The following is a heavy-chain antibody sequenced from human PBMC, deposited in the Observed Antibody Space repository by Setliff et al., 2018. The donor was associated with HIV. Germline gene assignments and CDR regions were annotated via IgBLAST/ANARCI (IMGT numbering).Heavy chain of an antibody. CDR2: FYTSGST. V-gene: IGHV4-4*07. J-gene: IGHJ6*02. Sequence: SETLSLTCTVSGGSISSYYWSWIRQPAGKGLEWIGRFYTSGSTNYNPSLKSRVTMSVDTSKNQFSLKVRYVTAADTAIYYCAREVWGQVAHVPYGMDVWGQGTTVTVSS. CDR1: GGSISSYY. D-gene: IGHD5-12*01. CDR3: AREVWGQVAHVPYGMDV.